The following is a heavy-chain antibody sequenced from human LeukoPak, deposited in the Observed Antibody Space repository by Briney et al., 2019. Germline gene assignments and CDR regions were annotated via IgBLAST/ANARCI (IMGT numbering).Heavy chain of an antibody. Sequence: MTGGSLRLSCAASGFTLSSYSMNWVRQAPGKGLEWVSSISSSSSYIYYADSVKGRFTISRDNAKNSLYLQMNSLRAEDTAVYYCARGSQRFLAYFDYWGQGALVTVSS. CDR3: ARGSQRFLAYFDY. CDR2: ISSSSSYI. V-gene: IGHV3-21*01. J-gene: IGHJ4*02. CDR1: GFTLSSYS. D-gene: IGHD3-3*01.